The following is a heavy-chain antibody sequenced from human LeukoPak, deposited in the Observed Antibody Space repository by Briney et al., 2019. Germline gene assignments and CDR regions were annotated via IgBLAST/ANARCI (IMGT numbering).Heavy chain of an antibody. CDR3: ARVPRSIAAAGTGGWFDP. V-gene: IGHV1-18*01. CDR2: ISAYNGNT. D-gene: IGHD6-13*01. CDR1: GYTFTSYG. J-gene: IGHJ5*02. Sequence: ASVKVTCKASGYTFTSYGISWVRQAPGQGLEWMGWISAYNGNTNYAQEIQGRVTMTTDTSTSTAYMELRSLRSDDTAVYYCARVPRSIAAAGTGGWFDPWGQGTLVTVSS.